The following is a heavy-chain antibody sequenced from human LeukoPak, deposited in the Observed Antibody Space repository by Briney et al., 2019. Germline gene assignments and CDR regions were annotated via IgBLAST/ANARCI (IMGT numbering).Heavy chain of an antibody. J-gene: IGHJ4*02. V-gene: IGHV3-21*01. Sequence: GGSLRLSCAASGFTFSSYGMHWVRQAPGKGLEWVSSISSSSSYIYYADSVKGRFTISRDNAKNSLYLQMNSLRAEDTAVYYCARDTPGTTYYYDSSGYFPDYFDYWGQGTLVTVSS. CDR3: ARDTPGTTYYYDSSGYFPDYFDY. CDR1: GFTFSSYG. CDR2: ISSSSSYI. D-gene: IGHD3-22*01.